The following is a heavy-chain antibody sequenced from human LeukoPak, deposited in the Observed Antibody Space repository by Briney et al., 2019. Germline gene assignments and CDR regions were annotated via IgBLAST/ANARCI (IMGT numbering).Heavy chain of an antibody. D-gene: IGHD5-18*01. V-gene: IGHV1-2*02. CDR3: ARDLLQLYGY. J-gene: IGHJ4*02. CDR1: GCTFSNYA. Sequence: ASVKVSCKASGCTFSNYAISWVRQAPGQGLEWVGWINTNSGGTNYAQKFQGRVTMTRDTSISTAYMELERLRSDDTPVYYCARDLLQLYGYWGQGTLVTVSS. CDR2: INTNSGGT.